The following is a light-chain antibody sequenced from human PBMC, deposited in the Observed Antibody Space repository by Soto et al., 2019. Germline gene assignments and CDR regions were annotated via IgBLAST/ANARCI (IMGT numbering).Light chain of an antibody. V-gene: IGKV3-11*01. Sequence: ETVLTQSPATLSLSPGEGATLSCRASHSVSTYLAWYQQKPGQTPRLLIYDASTRATGIPARFSGSGSGTDFTLNISSLEPEDFAVYYCQQHTNWPLTFXGGTKVDIK. CDR3: QQHTNWPLT. J-gene: IGKJ4*01. CDR2: DAS. CDR1: HSVSTY.